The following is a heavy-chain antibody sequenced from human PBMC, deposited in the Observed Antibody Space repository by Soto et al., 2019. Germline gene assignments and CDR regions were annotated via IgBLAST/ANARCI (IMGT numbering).Heavy chain of an antibody. CDR3: ARDGGLYCSGGSCSQEGWFDP. D-gene: IGHD2-15*01. CDR1: GGSISSGGYY. J-gene: IGHJ5*02. V-gene: IGHV4-31*03. CDR2: IYYSGST. Sequence: QVQLQESGPGLVKPSQTLSLTCTVSGGSISSGGYYWSWIRQHPGKGLEWIGYIYYSGSTYYNPCLKSRVTISVDTSKNQFSLKLSSVTAADTDVYYCARDGGLYCSGGSCSQEGWFDPWGQGTLVTVSS.